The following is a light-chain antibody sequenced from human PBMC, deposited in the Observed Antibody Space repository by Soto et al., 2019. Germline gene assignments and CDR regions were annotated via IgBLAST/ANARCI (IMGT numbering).Light chain of an antibody. CDR1: SSDVGGYNY. J-gene: IGLJ2*01. CDR3: SSYTSSSPVV. CDR2: EVS. Sequence: QSALTQPASVSGSPGQSITISCTGTSSDVGGYNYVSWYQQHPGKAPKLMIYEVSNRPSWVSNRFSGSKSGNTASLTISGRQAEDEADYYCSSYTSSSPVVFGGGTQLTVL. V-gene: IGLV2-14*01.